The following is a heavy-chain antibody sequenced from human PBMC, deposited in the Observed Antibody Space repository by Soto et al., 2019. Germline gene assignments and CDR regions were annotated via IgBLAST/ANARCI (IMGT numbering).Heavy chain of an antibody. CDR3: AKKGYCSGGNCVNYHFDS. CDR2: ISAGGGST. D-gene: IGHD2-15*01. CDR1: GFTFSTYG. Sequence: EVQVLESGGGLVQPGGSLRLSCAASGFTFSTYGMSWVRQAPGKGLEWVSFISAGGGSTYYPDSVKGRFTISRDNSKATXXLQMNGLRAEDTAVYFCAKKGYCSGGNCVNYHFDSWGQGTLVTVSS. J-gene: IGHJ4*02. V-gene: IGHV3-23*01.